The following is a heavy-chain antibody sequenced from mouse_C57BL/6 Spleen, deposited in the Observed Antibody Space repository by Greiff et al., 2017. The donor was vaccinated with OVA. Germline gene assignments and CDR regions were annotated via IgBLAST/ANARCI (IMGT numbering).Heavy chain of an antibody. Sequence: QVHVKQPGAELVRPGSSVKLSCKASGYTFTSYWMDWVKQRPGQGLEWIGNIYPSDSETHYNQKFKDKATLTVDKSSSTAYMQLSSLTSEDSAVYYCARQEYYAMDYWGQGTSVTVSS. CDR3: ARQEYYAMDY. CDR2: IYPSDSET. J-gene: IGHJ4*01. CDR1: GYTFTSYW. V-gene: IGHV1-61*01.